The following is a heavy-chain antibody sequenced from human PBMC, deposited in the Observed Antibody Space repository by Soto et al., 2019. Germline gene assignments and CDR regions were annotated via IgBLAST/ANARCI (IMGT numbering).Heavy chain of an antibody. D-gene: IGHD1-26*01. CDR3: AKVSQTHGARNFDY. V-gene: IGHV3-23*01. Sequence: SLRLSCAASGFTFSSYSMNWVRQAPGKGLEWVSAISGSGGSTYYADSVKGRFTISRDNSKNTLYLQMNSLRAEDTAVYYCAKVSQTHGARNFDYWGQGTLVTVSS. CDR2: ISGSGGST. CDR1: GFTFSSYS. J-gene: IGHJ4*02.